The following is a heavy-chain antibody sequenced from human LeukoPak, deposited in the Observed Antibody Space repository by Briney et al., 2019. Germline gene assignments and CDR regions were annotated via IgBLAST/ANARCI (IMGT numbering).Heavy chain of an antibody. CDR1: GGSISISPYY. CDR3: ARHVSSSWYARRPNWFDP. J-gene: IGHJ5*02. CDR2: IYYSGST. Sequence: SETLSLTCTVSGGSISISPYYWGWIRHPPGKGLEWIATIYYSGSTYYNPSLKSRVTISVDTSKNQFSLKLSSVTAADTAVYYCARHVSSSWYARRPNWFDPWGQGTLVTVSS. D-gene: IGHD6-13*01. V-gene: IGHV4-39*01.